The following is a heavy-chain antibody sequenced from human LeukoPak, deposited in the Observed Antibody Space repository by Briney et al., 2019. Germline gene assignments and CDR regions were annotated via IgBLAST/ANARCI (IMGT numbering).Heavy chain of an antibody. Sequence: PGGSLRLSCAASGFTFSSYGMHWVRQAPGKGLEWVAVISYDGSNKYYADSVKGRFTISRDNSKNTLYLQMNSLRAEDTAVYYCAKSWIGSSGWYDYWGQGTLVTVSS. CDR1: GFTFSSYG. CDR3: AKSWIGSSGWYDY. D-gene: IGHD6-19*01. J-gene: IGHJ4*02. CDR2: ISYDGSNK. V-gene: IGHV3-30*18.